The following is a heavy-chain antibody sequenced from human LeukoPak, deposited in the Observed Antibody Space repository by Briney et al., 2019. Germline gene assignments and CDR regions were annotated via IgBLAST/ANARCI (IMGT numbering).Heavy chain of an antibody. J-gene: IGHJ4*02. V-gene: IGHV3-23*01. CDR1: GFTFSNYH. D-gene: IGHD3-22*01. Sequence: GGSLRLSCAASGFTFSNYHMSWVRQAPGKGLEWVSGISVNGGRTDYADSVKGRFTISRDNSKNTLYLQMNSLRAEDTAVYYCAKRGPGYDKSTYPPHYFDYWGQGTLVTVSS. CDR2: ISVNGGRT. CDR3: AKRGPGYDKSTYPPHYFDY.